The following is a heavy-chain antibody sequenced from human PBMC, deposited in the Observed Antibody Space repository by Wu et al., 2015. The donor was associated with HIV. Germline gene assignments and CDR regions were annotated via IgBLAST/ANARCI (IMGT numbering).Heavy chain of an antibody. Sequence: QVQLVQSGAEVKKPGSSVKVSCTASGGTFSSYTISWVRQAPGQGLEWMGEIIPIFRTAKNAQRFQDRLTITAEESTGTAYMELRSLRSDDTAVYFCARRRGNWNDEEHYFDFWGQGTLVTV. J-gene: IGHJ4*02. CDR2: IIPIFRTA. V-gene: IGHV1-69*12. CDR1: GGTFSSYT. D-gene: IGHD1-1*01. CDR3: ARRRGNWNDEEHYFDF.